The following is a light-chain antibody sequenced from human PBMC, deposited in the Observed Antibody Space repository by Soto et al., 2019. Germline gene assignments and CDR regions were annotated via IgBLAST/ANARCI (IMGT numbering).Light chain of an antibody. CDR2: GAT. CDR1: QSVSSY. CDR3: QQYSNSPFT. J-gene: IGKJ3*01. V-gene: IGKV3-11*01. Sequence: EIVLTQSPATLSLSPGERATLSCRASQSVSSYLAWYQQKPGQAPRRLMSGATNRATGIPDRFSGSGSGTDFTLTISRLEPEDFAVYYCQQYSNSPFTFGHGTKVDIK.